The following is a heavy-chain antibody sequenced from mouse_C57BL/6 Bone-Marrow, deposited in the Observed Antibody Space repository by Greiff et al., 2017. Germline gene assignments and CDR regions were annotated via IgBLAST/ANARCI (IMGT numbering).Heavy chain of an antibody. CDR1: GYTFTSYW. CDR3: ARSSYEVYFDY. J-gene: IGHJ2*01. V-gene: IGHV1-69*01. Sequence: QVQLQQPGAELVMPGASVKLSCKASGYTFTSYWMHWVKQRPGQGLEWIGEIDPSDSYTNYNQKFKGKSTLTVDKSSSTAYMQLSSLTSEDSAVYYCARSSYEVYFDYGGQGTTLTVSS. CDR2: IDPSDSYT. D-gene: IGHD3-1*01.